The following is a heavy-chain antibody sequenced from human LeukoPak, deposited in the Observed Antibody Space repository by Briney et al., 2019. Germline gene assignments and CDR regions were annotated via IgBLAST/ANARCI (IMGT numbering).Heavy chain of an antibody. CDR1: GFTFSSYE. J-gene: IGHJ4*02. CDR3: AREYSSSTGRCFDY. V-gene: IGHV3-48*03. CDR2: ISSSASII. Sequence: RGSLRLSCAASGFTFSSYEMNWVRQAPGRGLERVSFISSSASIIQYAGSVKGRFTISRDNAKNSLYLQMNSLRAEDTAVYYCAREYSSSTGRCFDYWGQGNLLTVSS. D-gene: IGHD6-6*01.